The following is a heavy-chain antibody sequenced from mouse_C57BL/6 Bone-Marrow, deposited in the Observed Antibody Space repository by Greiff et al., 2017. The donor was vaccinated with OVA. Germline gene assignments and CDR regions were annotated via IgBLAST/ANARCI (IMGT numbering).Heavy chain of an antibody. CDR2: IYPRSGNT. V-gene: IGHV1-81*01. CDR3: ARNYYGSSWGRDY. D-gene: IGHD1-1*01. J-gene: IGHJ2*01. CDR1: GYTFTSYG. Sequence: QVQLQQSGAELARPGASVKLSCKASGYTFTSYGISWVKQRTGQGLEWIGEIYPRSGNTYYNEKFKGKATLTADKSSSTAYMELSSLTSEDSAVYFCARNYYGSSWGRDYWGQGTTLTVSS.